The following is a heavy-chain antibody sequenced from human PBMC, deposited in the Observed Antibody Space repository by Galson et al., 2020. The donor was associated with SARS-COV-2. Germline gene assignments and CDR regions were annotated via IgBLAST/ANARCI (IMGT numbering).Heavy chain of an antibody. CDR3: TIDAGNKNSWLDH. Sequence: ASVKVSCKASGYTFTSFGMSWVRHAPGQGLEWMGWFSTSNGYTNFAQKFQGRVTMTSDTSTNTAYMNQRGLTSDDTAVYYCTIDAGNKNSWLDHWGQGSLVTVSS. CDR1: GYTFTSFG. CDR2: FSTSNGYT. V-gene: IGHV1-18*04. J-gene: IGHJ4*01. D-gene: IGHD6-19*01.